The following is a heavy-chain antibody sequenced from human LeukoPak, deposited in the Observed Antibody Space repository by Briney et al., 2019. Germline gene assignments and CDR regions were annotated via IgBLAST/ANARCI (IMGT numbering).Heavy chain of an antibody. V-gene: IGHV4-4*07. Sequence: SETLSLTCTVSGGSFSNYYWSWIRQPAGKGLEWIGRIYTSGSTNYNPSVKSRVTMSVDTSNNQFSLKLTSVTAADTAVYYCARQPPQYYGIDVWGQGTTVTVSS. CDR1: GGSFSNYY. J-gene: IGHJ6*02. CDR3: ARQPPQYYGIDV. D-gene: IGHD1-14*01. CDR2: IYTSGST.